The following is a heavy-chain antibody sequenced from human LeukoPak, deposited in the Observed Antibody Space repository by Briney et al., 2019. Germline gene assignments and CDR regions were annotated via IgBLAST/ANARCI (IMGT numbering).Heavy chain of an antibody. CDR3: ARGRSIIEYHLLTFDY. D-gene: IGHD2-2*01. CDR1: GYTFTSYD. J-gene: IGHJ4*02. V-gene: IGHV1-46*01. CDR2: INPSGGST. Sequence: GASVKVSCKASGYTFTSYDINWVRQAPGQGLEWMGTINPSGGSTSYAQKFQGRVTMTRDTSTGTVYLELSSLRSEDTAVYYCARGRSIIEYHLLTFDYWGQGTLVTVSS.